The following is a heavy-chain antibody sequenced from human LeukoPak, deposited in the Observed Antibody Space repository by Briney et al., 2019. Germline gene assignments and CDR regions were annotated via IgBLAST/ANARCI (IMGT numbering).Heavy chain of an antibody. CDR1: GFIFSSYG. Sequence: PGGTLRLSCAASGFIFSSYGMSWVRQAPGQGLEWVAAISGSGGSTYYADSVKGRFTISRDNSKNTPYLQINSPRPEKTAVYYCAKGPTLTGGGWGRGRVIELDYYYYYMDVWGKGTTVTISS. J-gene: IGHJ6*03. V-gene: IGHV3-23*01. D-gene: IGHD3-16*01. CDR2: ISGSGGST. CDR3: AKGPTLTGGGWGRGRVIELDYYYYYMDV.